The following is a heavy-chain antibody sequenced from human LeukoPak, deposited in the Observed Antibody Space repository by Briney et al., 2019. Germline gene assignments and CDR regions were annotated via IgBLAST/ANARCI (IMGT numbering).Heavy chain of an antibody. CDR3: ARQAGYGPFDY. CDR1: GGSISSSSYY. J-gene: IGHJ4*02. Sequence: SETLSLTCTVSGGSISSSSYYWGWIRQPPGKGLEWIGSIYYSGSTYYNPSLKSRVTISVDTSKNQFSLKLSSVTAADTAVYYCARQAGYGPFDYWGQGTLVTVSS. D-gene: IGHD3-16*01. V-gene: IGHV4-39*01. CDR2: IYYSGST.